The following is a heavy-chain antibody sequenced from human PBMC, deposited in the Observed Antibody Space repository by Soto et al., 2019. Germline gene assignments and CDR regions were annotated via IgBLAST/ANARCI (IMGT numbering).Heavy chain of an antibody. CDR2: IYWDDDK. D-gene: IGHD2-2*01. CDR3: AHRALRLVAAADFDY. V-gene: IGHV2-5*02. CDR1: GFSLSTSRVG. J-gene: IGHJ4*02. Sequence: QITLKESGPTLVKPTQTLTLTCTFSGFSLSTSRVGMGWIRQPPGNALEWLALIYWDDDKRYSPSLKSRLTSTKDTSKNHVVLTMTNMDPVDTATYYCAHRALRLVAAADFDYWGQGTLVTVSS.